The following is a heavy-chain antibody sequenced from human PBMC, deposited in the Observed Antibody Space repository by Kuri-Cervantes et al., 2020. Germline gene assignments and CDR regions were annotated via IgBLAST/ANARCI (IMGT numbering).Heavy chain of an antibody. CDR1: GYTFTYRY. CDR2: ITPFNGNT. Sequence: SVKVSCKASGYTFTYRYLHWVRQAPGQALEWMGWITPFNGNTNYAQKFQDRVTITRDRSMSTAYMELSSLRSEDTAMYYCARVINWNYNWFDPWGQGTLVTVSS. CDR3: ARVINWNYNWFDP. J-gene: IGHJ5*02. D-gene: IGHD1-7*01. V-gene: IGHV1-45*02.